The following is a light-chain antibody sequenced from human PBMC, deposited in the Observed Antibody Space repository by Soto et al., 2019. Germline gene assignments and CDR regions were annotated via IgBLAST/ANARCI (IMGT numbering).Light chain of an antibody. Sequence: EIVLTQSPGTLSLSPGERATLSCRASQRVRSSYVAWYQQKPRQAPRLLVYGASTRATGIPDTFSATGSGTDFTLTISRLEPDDFAVYFCQQYGSSPLFTFGQGTKLDI. CDR2: GAS. J-gene: IGKJ2*01. V-gene: IGKV3-20*01. CDR1: QRVRSSY. CDR3: QQYGSSPLFT.